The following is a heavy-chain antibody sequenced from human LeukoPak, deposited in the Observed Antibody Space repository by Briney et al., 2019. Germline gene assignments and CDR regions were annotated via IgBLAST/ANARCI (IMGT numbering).Heavy chain of an antibody. D-gene: IGHD3-22*01. CDR3: ARDKYYDSSGPFDY. V-gene: IGHV3-30-3*01. J-gene: IGHJ4*02. CDR2: ISYDGSNK. Sequence: GGSLRLSCAASGFIFSSYWMSWVRQAPGKGLEWVAVISYDGSNKYYADSVKGRFTISRDNSKNTLYLQMNSLRAEDTAVYYCARDKYYDSSGPFDYWGQGTLVTVSS. CDR1: GFIFSSYW.